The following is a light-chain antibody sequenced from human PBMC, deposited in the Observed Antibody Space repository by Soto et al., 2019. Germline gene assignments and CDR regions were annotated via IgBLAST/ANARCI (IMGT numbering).Light chain of an antibody. CDR1: ESVTSRY. Sequence: MVLTQSPGTLSLSPGERATLSYRASESVTSRYLAWYQQKPGQAPRLLIYGTSSRAKAIPDRYSGSGSGSAFTLSISRVEPEDFAMYYCQQYCRSLSITFGQGTRVEIK. CDR2: GTS. J-gene: IGKJ5*01. CDR3: QQYCRSLSIT. V-gene: IGKV3-20*01.